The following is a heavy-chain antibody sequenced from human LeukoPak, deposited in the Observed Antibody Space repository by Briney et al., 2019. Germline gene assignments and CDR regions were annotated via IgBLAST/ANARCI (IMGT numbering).Heavy chain of an antibody. CDR3: ARGERYDY. V-gene: IGHV3-33*01. CDR2: IWYDGSNK. Sequence: GGSLRLSCAASGFTFSTYGMHWVRLAPGKGLEWVAIIWYDGSNKYYADSVKGRFTISRDNSKNTLYLQMNSLRAEDTAVYYCARGERYDYWGQGSLVTVSS. CDR1: GFTFSTYG. J-gene: IGHJ4*02.